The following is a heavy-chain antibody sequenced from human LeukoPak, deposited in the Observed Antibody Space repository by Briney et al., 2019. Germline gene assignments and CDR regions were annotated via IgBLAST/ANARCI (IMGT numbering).Heavy chain of an antibody. J-gene: IGHJ3*02. CDR1: GFTFSSYA. V-gene: IGHV3-23*01. Sequence: GGSLRLSCAASGFTFSSYAMNWVRQAPGKGLEWVSTIRGSGGSTYYADSVKGRFTISRDNSKNTLSLQMNRLRAEDTAVYYCAKDQWWFGELHAFDIWGQGTMVTVSS. CDR3: AKDQWWFGELHAFDI. CDR2: IRGSGGST. D-gene: IGHD3-10*01.